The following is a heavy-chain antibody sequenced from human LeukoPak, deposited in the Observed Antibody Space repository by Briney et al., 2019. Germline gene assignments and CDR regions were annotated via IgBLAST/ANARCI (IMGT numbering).Heavy chain of an antibody. CDR1: GFTFSSYG. CDR3: AKDLRRYCSSTSCSSPDF. D-gene: IGHD2-2*01. J-gene: IGHJ4*02. V-gene: IGHV3-30*18. CDR2: ISYDGSNK. Sequence: PGGSLRLSCAASGFTFSSYGMHWVRQAPGKGLEWVVVISYDGSNKYYADSVKGRFTISRDNSKNTLYLQMNSLRAEDTAVYYCAKDLRRYCSSTSCSSPDFWGQGTLVTVSS.